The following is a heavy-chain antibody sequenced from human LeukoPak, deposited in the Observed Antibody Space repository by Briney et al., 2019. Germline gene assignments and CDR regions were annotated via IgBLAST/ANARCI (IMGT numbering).Heavy chain of an antibody. J-gene: IGHJ4*02. D-gene: IGHD3-9*01. Sequence: GGSLRLSCAASGFTFSNYWMHRVRQAPGKGLVWVSRLNSDGSHTGYADSVKGRFTISRDNAKNTLYLQTNSLRAEDTAVYYCTRDFDQPSGNWGQGTLVTVSS. V-gene: IGHV3-74*01. CDR2: LNSDGSHT. CDR3: TRDFDQPSGN. CDR1: GFTFSNYW.